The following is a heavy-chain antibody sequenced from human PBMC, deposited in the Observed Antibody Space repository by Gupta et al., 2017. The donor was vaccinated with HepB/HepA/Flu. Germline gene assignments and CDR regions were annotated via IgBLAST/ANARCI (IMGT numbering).Heavy chain of an antibody. CDR3: ARDPGSGGSRNWFDP. Sequence: QVQLQESGPGLVTPSETLSLTCTVSGGSISSYYWSWIRQPAGKGLEWIGRIYTSGSTNYNPSLKSRVTMSVDTSKNQFSLKLSSVTAADTAVYYCARDPGSGGSRNWFDPWGQGTLVTVSS. CDR1: GGSISSYY. D-gene: IGHD2-15*01. V-gene: IGHV4-4*07. CDR2: IYTSGST. J-gene: IGHJ5*02.